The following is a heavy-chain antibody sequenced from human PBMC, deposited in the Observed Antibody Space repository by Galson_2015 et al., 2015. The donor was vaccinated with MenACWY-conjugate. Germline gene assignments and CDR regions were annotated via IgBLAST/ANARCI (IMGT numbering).Heavy chain of an antibody. CDR3: ARDRPIVVPAATDYYYYYGMDV. CDR1: GFTFSSYS. D-gene: IGHD2-2*01. J-gene: IGHJ6*02. V-gene: IGHV3-48*02. CDR2: ISSSSSTI. Sequence: CAASGFTFSSYSMNWVRQAPGKGLEWVSYISSSSSTIYYADSVKGRFTISRDNAKNSLYLQMNSLRDEDTAVYYCARDRPIVVPAATDYYYYYGMDVWGQGTTVTVSS.